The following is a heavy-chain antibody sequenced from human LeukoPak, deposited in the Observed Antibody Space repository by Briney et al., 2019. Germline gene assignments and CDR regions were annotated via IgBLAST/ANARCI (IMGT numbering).Heavy chain of an antibody. CDR3: AKGYCSGGSCYWKVLGLDY. CDR1: GFTFSSYG. D-gene: IGHD2-15*01. CDR2: ISYDGSNK. J-gene: IGHJ4*02. Sequence: GGSLRLSCAASGFTFSSYGMHWGRQAPGKGLEWVAVISYDGSNKYYADSVKGRFTISRDNSKNTLYLQMNSLRAEDTAVYYCAKGYCSGGSCYWKVLGLDYWGQGTLVTVSS. V-gene: IGHV3-30*18.